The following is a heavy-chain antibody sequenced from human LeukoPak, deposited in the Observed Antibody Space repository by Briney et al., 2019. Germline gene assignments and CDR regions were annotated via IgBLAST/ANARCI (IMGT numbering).Heavy chain of an antibody. Sequence: TSETLSLTCAVYGGSFSGYYWSWIRQPPGKGLEWIGEINHSGSTNYNPSLKSRVTISVDTSKNQFSLKLSSVTAADTAVYYCARGLGREYGGNSNFDYWGQGTLVTVSS. V-gene: IGHV4-34*01. J-gene: IGHJ4*02. CDR3: ARGLGREYGGNSNFDY. D-gene: IGHD4-23*01. CDR1: GGSFSGYY. CDR2: INHSGST.